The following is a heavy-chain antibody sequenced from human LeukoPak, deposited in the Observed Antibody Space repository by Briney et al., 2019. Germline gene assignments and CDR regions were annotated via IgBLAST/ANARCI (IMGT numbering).Heavy chain of an antibody. J-gene: IGHJ3*02. CDR3: YALVPAANDAFDI. CDR1: GFTFSNAW. CDR2: IRYDGSNK. Sequence: PGGSLRLSCAASGFTFSNAWMSWVRQAPGKGLEWVAFIRYDGSNKYYADSVKGRFTISRDNSKNTLYLQMNSLRAEDTAVYYCYALVPAANDAFDIWGQGTMVTVSS. D-gene: IGHD2-2*01. V-gene: IGHV3-30*02.